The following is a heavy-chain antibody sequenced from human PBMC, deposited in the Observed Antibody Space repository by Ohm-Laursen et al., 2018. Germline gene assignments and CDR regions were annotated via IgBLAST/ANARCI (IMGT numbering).Heavy chain of an antibody. Sequence: SVKVSCKASGYTFTSYGISWVRQAPGQGLEWMGWIKSNSGDTKYAQKFEGRVTMTRDTSIGTAYMELTRLTSDDTAVYYCARGYLKEVIISNRYDWFDPWGQGTLVTVSS. J-gene: IGHJ5*02. D-gene: IGHD3-22*01. CDR3: ARGYLKEVIISNRYDWFDP. CDR1: GYTFTSYG. CDR2: IKSNSGDT. V-gene: IGHV1-2*02.